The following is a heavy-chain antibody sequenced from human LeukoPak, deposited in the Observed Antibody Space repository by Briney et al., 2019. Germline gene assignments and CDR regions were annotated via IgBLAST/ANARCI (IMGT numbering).Heavy chain of an antibody. Sequence: PGGSLRLSCAASGFTFSSYAMNWVRQAPGKGLEWVSYISGSSSPIYYADSVKGRFTISRDNAKNSLYLQMNSLRAEDTAAYYCARGGVYAFFDYWGQGTLVTVSS. D-gene: IGHD5/OR15-5a*01. CDR3: ARGGVYAFFDY. J-gene: IGHJ4*02. CDR1: GFTFSSYA. CDR2: ISGSSSPI. V-gene: IGHV3-48*01.